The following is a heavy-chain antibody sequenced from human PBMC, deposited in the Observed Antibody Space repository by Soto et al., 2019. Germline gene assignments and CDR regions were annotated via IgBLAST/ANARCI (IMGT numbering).Heavy chain of an antibody. CDR3: GRDLTSNANCIDP. D-gene: IGHD2-2*01. Sequence: PSETLSLTCSVSGDYIHVGGYYWTWIRQRPGKGLEWMGYIYYTGKTYYNPSLESRLTMSVDGSKNQFSLRLTSVTAADTAVYFCGRDLTSNANCIDPWGQGTLVTVS. CDR2: IYYTGKT. J-gene: IGHJ5*02. V-gene: IGHV4-30-4*01. CDR1: GDYIHVGGYY.